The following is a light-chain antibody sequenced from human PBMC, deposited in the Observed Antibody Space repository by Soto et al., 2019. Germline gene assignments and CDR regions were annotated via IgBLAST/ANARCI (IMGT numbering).Light chain of an antibody. CDR3: QQRDNSPLT. Sequence: EIVLTQSPATLSLSPGESATLSCRASQSFRGHLAWYQQKPGQAPRLLIYEGFNRATGIPARFSGSGSGTDFILTISSLEPEDFAVYYCQQRDNSPLTFGGGTKVEV. CDR1: QSFRGH. CDR2: EGF. J-gene: IGKJ4*01. V-gene: IGKV3-11*01.